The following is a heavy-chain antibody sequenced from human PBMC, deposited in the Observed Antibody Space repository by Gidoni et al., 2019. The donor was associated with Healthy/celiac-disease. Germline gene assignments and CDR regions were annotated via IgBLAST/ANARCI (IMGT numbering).Heavy chain of an antibody. Sequence: QVQLQQWGAGLLKPSETLSLTCAVYGVSFSGYYWSWIRQPPGKGLEWIGEINHSGSTNYNPSLKSRVTISVDTSKNQFSLKLSSVTAADTAVYYCARGLGYYYYYYGMDVWGQGTTVTVSS. V-gene: IGHV4-34*01. CDR3: ARGLGYYYYYYGMDV. CDR1: GVSFSGYY. D-gene: IGHD2-15*01. CDR2: INHSGST. J-gene: IGHJ6*02.